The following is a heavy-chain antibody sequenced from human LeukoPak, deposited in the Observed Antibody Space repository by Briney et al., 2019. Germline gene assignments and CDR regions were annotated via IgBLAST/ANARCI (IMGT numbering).Heavy chain of an antibody. D-gene: IGHD2-2*02. Sequence: GASVKVSCKASGYTFTSYGINWIRQAPGQGLEWMGWISAHNANTKYAQNFQGRVTMTTDTSSTTAYMELKSLTSDDTAVYYCARGCTGTSCYRGNDYWGQGTLVTVSS. CDR1: GYTFTSYG. CDR2: ISAHNANT. J-gene: IGHJ4*02. V-gene: IGHV1-18*01. CDR3: ARGCTGTSCYRGNDY.